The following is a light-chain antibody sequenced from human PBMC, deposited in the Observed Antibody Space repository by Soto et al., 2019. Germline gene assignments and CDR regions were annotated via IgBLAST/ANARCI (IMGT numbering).Light chain of an antibody. CDR1: QSVSSY. J-gene: IGKJ1*01. Sequence: EIVLTQSPATLSLSPGERATLSCRPSQSVSSYLAWYQQKPGQAPRLLIYDASNRATGIPARFSGSGSGTDFTLTISSLEPEDFAVYYRQHRSVWWTFGQGTKVEIK. CDR2: DAS. V-gene: IGKV3-11*01. CDR3: QHRSVWWT.